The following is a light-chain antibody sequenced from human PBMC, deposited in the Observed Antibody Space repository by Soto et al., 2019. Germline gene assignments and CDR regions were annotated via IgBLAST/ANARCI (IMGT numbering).Light chain of an antibody. Sequence: QSVLTQPPSASETPGQRVTISCSGSSSNIGTNYVYWYQQVAGTAPKLLIHRNDQRPSGVPDRFSGSKSGTSASLTISGLRSEDDADYYCAAWDDSLSDAVFGGGTKVTVL. CDR1: SSNIGTNY. V-gene: IGLV1-47*01. CDR3: AAWDDSLSDAV. J-gene: IGLJ3*02. CDR2: RND.